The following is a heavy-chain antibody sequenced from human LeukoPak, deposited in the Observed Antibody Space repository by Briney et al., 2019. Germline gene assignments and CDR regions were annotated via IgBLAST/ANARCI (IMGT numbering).Heavy chain of an antibody. CDR2: IYPGDSDT. CDR3: ARRSGYYTIDY. Sequence: GESLKISCKGSGYSFTSYWIGWVRQMPGKGLGWMGIIYPGDSDTSYSPSFQGQSTISADKSIRTASLQWSSLKASDTAMYYCARRSGYYTIDYWGQGTLVTVSS. V-gene: IGHV5-51*01. D-gene: IGHD3-3*01. J-gene: IGHJ4*02. CDR1: GYSFTSYW.